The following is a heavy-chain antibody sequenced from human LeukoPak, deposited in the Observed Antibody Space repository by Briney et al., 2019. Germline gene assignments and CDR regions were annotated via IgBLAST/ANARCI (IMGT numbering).Heavy chain of an antibody. CDR2: ISSSGSTI. V-gene: IGHV3-11*01. CDR1: GFTFSDYY. J-gene: IGHJ4*02. CDR3: AKDSCSGGSCYVDWYFDY. D-gene: IGHD2-15*01. Sequence: PGGSLRLSCAASGFTFSDYYMSWIRQAPGKGLEWVSYISSSGSTIYYADSVKGRFTISRDNAKNSLYLQMNSLRAGDTALYYCAKDSCSGGSCYVDWYFDYWGQGTLVTVSS.